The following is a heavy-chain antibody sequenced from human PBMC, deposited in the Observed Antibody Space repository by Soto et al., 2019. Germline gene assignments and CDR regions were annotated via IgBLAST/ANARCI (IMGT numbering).Heavy chain of an antibody. D-gene: IGHD6-13*01. V-gene: IGHV3-7*03. CDR2: IKQDGSEK. CDR1: GFTFSSYW. Sequence: GGSLRLSCAASGFTFSSYWMSWVRQAPGKGLEWVANIKQDGSEKYYVDSVKGRFTISRDNAKNSLYLQMNSLRAEDTAVYYCARDRGVAAAANYYYYMDVWGKGTTVTVS. J-gene: IGHJ6*03. CDR3: ARDRGVAAAANYYYYMDV.